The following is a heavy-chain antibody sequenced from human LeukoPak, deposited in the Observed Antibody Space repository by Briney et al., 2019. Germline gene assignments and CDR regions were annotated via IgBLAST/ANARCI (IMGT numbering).Heavy chain of an antibody. CDR2: IIPIFGIA. V-gene: IGHV1-69*05. D-gene: IGHD3-22*01. CDR1: GGTFSSYA. CDR3: ARVNYYDSSGYYDY. Sequence: SVKVSCKASGGTFSSYAISWVRQAPGQGLEWMGGIIPIFGIANYAQKFQGRVTITTDEYPSTAYTELSSPRSEDTALYNCARVNYYDSSGYYDYWGQGTLVTVSS. J-gene: IGHJ4*02.